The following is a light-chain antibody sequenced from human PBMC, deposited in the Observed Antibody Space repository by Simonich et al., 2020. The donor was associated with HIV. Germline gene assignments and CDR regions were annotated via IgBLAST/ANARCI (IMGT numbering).Light chain of an antibody. CDR2: AAS. CDR1: QSISSY. CDR3: QQYNKWPLT. V-gene: IGKV1-39*01. Sequence: DIQMPKSPSSLSASVGDRVTITCRASQSISSYLNWYQQKPGKATKLLIYAASSLQSGVTSRFSGSGSGTDFTLTMTSLQSEDFALYSCQQYNKWPLTFGGGTKVEIK. J-gene: IGKJ4*01.